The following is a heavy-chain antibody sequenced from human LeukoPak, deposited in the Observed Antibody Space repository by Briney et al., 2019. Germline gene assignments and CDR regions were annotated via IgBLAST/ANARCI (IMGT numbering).Heavy chain of an antibody. J-gene: IGHJ4*02. CDR3: ARRGVYYDFWSLDY. CDR2: IYPGDSDT. D-gene: IGHD3-3*01. CDR1: GYSFTSYW. Sequence: GGSLKISCKCSGYSFTSYWIGWVRQMPGKDLEWMGIIYPGDSDTRYSPSFQGQVTISADKSISTAYLQWSSLKASDTAMYYCARRGVYYDFWSLDYWGQGTLVTVSS. V-gene: IGHV5-51*01.